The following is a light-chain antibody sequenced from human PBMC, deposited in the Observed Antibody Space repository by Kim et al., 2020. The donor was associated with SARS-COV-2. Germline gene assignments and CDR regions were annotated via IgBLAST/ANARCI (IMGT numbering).Light chain of an antibody. V-gene: IGKV3-20*01. Sequence: SPGERATRSCRASQSVSSNSLAWYQQKPGQAPRLFIYGASSRAAGIPDRFSGSGSGTDFTLTISRLEPEDIAVYYCQHYGISPMYTFGQGTKLEIK. J-gene: IGKJ2*01. CDR1: QSVSSNS. CDR2: GAS. CDR3: QHYGISPMYT.